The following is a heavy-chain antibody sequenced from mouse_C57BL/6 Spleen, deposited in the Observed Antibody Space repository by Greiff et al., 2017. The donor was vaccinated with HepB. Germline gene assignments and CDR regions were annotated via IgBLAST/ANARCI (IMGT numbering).Heavy chain of an antibody. CDR3: ARGGSRYWYFDV. D-gene: IGHD1-1*01. V-gene: IGHV3-6*01. J-gene: IGHJ1*03. CDR2: ISYDGSN. CDR1: GYSITSGYY. Sequence: EVKLKESGPGLVKPSQSLSLTCSVTGYSITSGYYWNWIRQFPGNKLEWMGYISYDGSNNYNPSLKNRISITRDTSKNQFFLKLNSVTTEDTATYYCARGGSRYWYFDVWGTGTTVTVSS.